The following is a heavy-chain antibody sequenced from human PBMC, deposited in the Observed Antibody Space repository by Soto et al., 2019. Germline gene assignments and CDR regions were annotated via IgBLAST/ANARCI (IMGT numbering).Heavy chain of an antibody. CDR2: IYYSGRT. J-gene: IGHJ4*02. CDR3: VVGLEDVVGGQLDY. D-gene: IGHD2-15*01. CDR1: GGSIRSGGHY. V-gene: IGHV4-31*03. Sequence: QMQLQESGPGLVKPSQTLSLTCTFSGGSIRSGGHYWTWFRQLPGQGLEWIGYIYYSGRTYYSPSVQSRLTISVDTSQNQFSRRLPSVTVSDTAVYYCVVGLEDVVGGQLDYWGQGARVTVAS.